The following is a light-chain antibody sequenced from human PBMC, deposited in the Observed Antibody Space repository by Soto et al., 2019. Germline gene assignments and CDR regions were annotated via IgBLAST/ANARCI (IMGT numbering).Light chain of an antibody. CDR2: SNN. V-gene: IGLV1-44*01. CDR1: SSNIGSNT. J-gene: IGLJ1*01. Sequence: QSVLTQPPSASGTPGQRVTSSCSGSSSNIGSNTVNWYQQLPGTAPKLLIYSNNQRPSGVPDRFSGSKSGTSASLAISGLQSEDEADYYCAAWDDSLNGLLYVFGTGTKLTVL. CDR3: AAWDDSLNGLLYV.